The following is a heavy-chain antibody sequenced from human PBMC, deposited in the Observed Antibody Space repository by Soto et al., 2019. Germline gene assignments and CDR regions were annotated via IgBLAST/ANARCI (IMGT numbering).Heavy chain of an antibody. CDR2: IYYSGST. CDR1: GGSISSYY. J-gene: IGHJ2*01. CDR3: ARDAPAIAVAGTGYFDR. Sequence: QVQLQESGPGLVKPSETLSLTCTVSGGSISSYYWSWIRQPPGKGLEWIGYIYYSGSTNYNHALKIRVTISVDTSKNQFSLKLSSVTAADTAVYYWARDAPAIAVAGTGYFDRWGRGTLVTVSS. V-gene: IGHV4-59*01. D-gene: IGHD6-19*01.